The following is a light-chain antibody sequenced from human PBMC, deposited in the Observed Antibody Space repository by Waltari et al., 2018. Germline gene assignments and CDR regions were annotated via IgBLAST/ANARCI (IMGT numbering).Light chain of an antibody. V-gene: IGKV3-15*01. CDR2: GAS. J-gene: IGKJ4*01. CDR1: QSISRN. Sequence: EIVMTQSPATLSVSPGDRATLSCRASQSISRNLAWYHQKPGQAPRLLIYGASTRATGIPARFSGSGSGTEFTLTISSLQSEDFAVYYCQQYNNWPPDLTFGGGTKVEI. CDR3: QQYNNWPPDLT.